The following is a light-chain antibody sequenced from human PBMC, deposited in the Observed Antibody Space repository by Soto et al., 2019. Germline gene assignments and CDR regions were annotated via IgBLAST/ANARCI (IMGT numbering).Light chain of an antibody. J-gene: IGLJ3*02. Sequence: QSVLTQPASVSGSPGQSITISCTGTSSDVGGYNYVSWYQQLPGKAPKLMIYDVSNRPSGVSNRFSGSKSGNTASLTISGLQAEDEADYYCSSYTSSSTLWVFGGGTKLTVL. CDR3: SSYTSSSTLWV. V-gene: IGLV2-14*01. CDR1: SSDVGGYNY. CDR2: DVS.